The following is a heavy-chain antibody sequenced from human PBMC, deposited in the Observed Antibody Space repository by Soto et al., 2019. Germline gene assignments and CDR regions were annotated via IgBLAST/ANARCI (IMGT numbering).Heavy chain of an antibody. CDR1: GGSISSYY. Sequence: SETLSLTCTVSGGSISSYYWSWIRQPPGKGLEWNGYIYYSGSTNYNPSLKSRVTISVDTSKNQFSLKLSSVTAADTAVYYCARVWGGAFDIWGQGTMVTVSS. V-gene: IGHV4-59*01. CDR2: IYYSGST. D-gene: IGHD3-10*01. CDR3: ARVWGGAFDI. J-gene: IGHJ3*02.